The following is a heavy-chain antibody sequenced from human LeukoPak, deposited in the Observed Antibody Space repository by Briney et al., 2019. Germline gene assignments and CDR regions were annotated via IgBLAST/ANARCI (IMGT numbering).Heavy chain of an antibody. CDR1: GGSFSGYY. Sequence: PSETLSLTCAVYGGSFSGYYWSWIRQPPGKGLEWIGEINHSGSTNYNPSLKSRVTISVDTSKNQFSLKLSSVTAADTAVYYCARGVSPQDPPEREEKTYSFDYGARGPLVTVSS. D-gene: IGHD3-16*01. J-gene: IGHJ4*02. V-gene: IGHV4-34*01. CDR2: INHSGST. CDR3: ARGVSPQDPPEREEKTYSFDY.